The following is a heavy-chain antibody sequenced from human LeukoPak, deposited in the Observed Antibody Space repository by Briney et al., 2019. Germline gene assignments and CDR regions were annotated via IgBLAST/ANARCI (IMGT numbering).Heavy chain of an antibody. Sequence: GESLEISCKTSGYNFTTFWIGWVRQMPGKGLEWMGIIYPGDSDTRYSPSLQGQVTISADKSINTAYLHWNSLRASDTAMYYCARSTDSSGYYDLWDYWSQGTLVTVSS. CDR3: ARSTDSSGYYDLWDY. V-gene: IGHV5-51*01. D-gene: IGHD3-22*01. CDR1: GYNFTTFW. J-gene: IGHJ4*02. CDR2: IYPGDSDT.